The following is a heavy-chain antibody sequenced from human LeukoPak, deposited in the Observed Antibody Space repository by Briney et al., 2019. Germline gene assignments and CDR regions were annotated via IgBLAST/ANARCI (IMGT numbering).Heavy chain of an antibody. CDR2: IRGSGGGT. Sequence: GGSLRLSCAASGFTFSSYDMSWVRRAPGKGLEWVSAIRGSGGGTYYADSVKGRFTISRDNSKNTLYLQMNSLRDEDTALYYCAKAGIGVVGYFDYWGQGTLVTVSS. CDR1: GFTFSSYD. D-gene: IGHD6-19*01. V-gene: IGHV3-23*01. J-gene: IGHJ4*02. CDR3: AKAGIGVVGYFDY.